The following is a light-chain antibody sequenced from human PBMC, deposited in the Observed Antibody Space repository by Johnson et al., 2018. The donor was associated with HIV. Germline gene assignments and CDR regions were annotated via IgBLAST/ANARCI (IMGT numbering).Light chain of an antibody. J-gene: IGLJ1*01. CDR3: GTWDSSLSAYV. V-gene: IGLV1-51*01. CDR1: SSNIGNNY. Sequence: QSVLSQPPSVSAAPGQKVTISCSGSSSNIGNNYVSWYQQLPGTAPKLLIYDNNKRPSGIPDRFSGSKSGPSATLGIAGLQTGDEADYYCGTWDSSLSAYVFGTGTKVTVL. CDR2: DNN.